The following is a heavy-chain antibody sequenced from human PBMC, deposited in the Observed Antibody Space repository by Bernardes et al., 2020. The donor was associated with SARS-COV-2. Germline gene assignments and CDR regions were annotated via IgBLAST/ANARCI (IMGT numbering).Heavy chain of an antibody. CDR3: ARADGSSSYLYDYGMDV. CDR1: GYSFSAYY. V-gene: IGHV1-2*02. Sequence: ASVKVSCKASGYSFSAYYMEWVRQAPGQGLEWLGWIDPNSDYTNYAQKFQGRVTITTDTSTNTAYMELRSLRSDDTAMYFCARADGSSSYLYDYGMDVWGQGTTVTVSS. D-gene: IGHD6-13*01. J-gene: IGHJ6*02. CDR2: IDPNSDYT.